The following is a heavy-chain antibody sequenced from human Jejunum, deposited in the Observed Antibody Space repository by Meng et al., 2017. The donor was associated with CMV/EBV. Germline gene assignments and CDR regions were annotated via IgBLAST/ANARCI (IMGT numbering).Heavy chain of an antibody. V-gene: IGHV4-39*07. D-gene: IGHD5/OR15-5a*01. CDR1: ACAISSNTYS. J-gene: IGHJ2*01. CDR3: ASDGLREGCFDL. CDR2: VYYSGNH. Sequence: QRALYEGRSGVVSPSVALSPHSLALACAISSNTYSWVWSRHPPGQPPEWIVGVYYSGNHYYNPSYNSPLTFPVNTSKNKFSMKLTLVPAADTAVYPCASDGLREGCFDLWGRGTLVTVSS.